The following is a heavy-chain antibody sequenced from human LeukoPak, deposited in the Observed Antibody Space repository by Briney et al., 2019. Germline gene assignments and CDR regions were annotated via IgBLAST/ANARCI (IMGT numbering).Heavy chain of an antibody. CDR2: ISDSGGST. D-gene: IGHD3-22*01. CDR1: GITLSNYG. J-gene: IGHJ4*02. V-gene: IGHV3-23*01. CDR3: AKRGVVIRVILVGFHKEAYYFDS. Sequence: GGSLRLSCAVPGITLSNYGMSWVRQAPGKGLEWVAGISDSGGSTNYADSVKGRFTISRDNPKNTLYLQMNSLRAEDTAVYFCAKRGVVIRVILVGFHKEAYYFDSWGQGALVTVSS.